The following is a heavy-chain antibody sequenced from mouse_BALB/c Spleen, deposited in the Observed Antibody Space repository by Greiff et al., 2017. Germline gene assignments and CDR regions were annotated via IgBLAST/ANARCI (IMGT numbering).Heavy chain of an antibody. CDR3: ARRGVYDGYFAY. CDR1: GFTFSSYA. Sequence: EVQGVESGGGLVKPGGCLKLSCAASGFTFSSYAMSWVRQTPEKRLEWVATISSGGSYTYYPDSVKGRFTISRDNAKNTLYLQMSSLRSEDTAMYYCARRGVYDGYFAYWGQGTLVTVSA. J-gene: IGHJ3*01. CDR2: ISSGGSYT. V-gene: IGHV5-9-3*01. D-gene: IGHD2-3*01.